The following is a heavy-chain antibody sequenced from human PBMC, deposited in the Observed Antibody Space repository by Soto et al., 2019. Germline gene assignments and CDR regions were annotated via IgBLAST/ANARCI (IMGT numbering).Heavy chain of an antibody. J-gene: IGHJ6*02. CDR2: IYHSGST. V-gene: IGHV4-38-2*02. D-gene: IGHD1-1*01. CDR3: ARDPPLKTGTCLWMDV. Sequence: SETLSLTCAVSGYSISSGYYWGWIRQPPGKGLEWIGSIYHSGSTYYNPSLKSRVTISVDTSKNQFSLKLSSVTAADTAVYSCARDPPLKTGTCLWMDVWGQGTTVSVSS. CDR1: GYSISSGYY.